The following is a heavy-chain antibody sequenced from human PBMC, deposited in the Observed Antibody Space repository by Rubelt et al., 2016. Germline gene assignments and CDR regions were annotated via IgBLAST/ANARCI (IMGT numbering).Heavy chain of an antibody. Sequence: LGGIGRINPNSGGTNYAQKLQGRVTMTTDTSTSTAYMELRSLRSDDTAVYYCARHPAGYCSGGSRYSDYWGQGTLVTVSS. CDR3: ARHPAGYCSGGSRYSDY. J-gene: IGHJ4*02. D-gene: IGHD2-15*01. V-gene: IGHV1-18*01. CDR2: INPNSGGT.